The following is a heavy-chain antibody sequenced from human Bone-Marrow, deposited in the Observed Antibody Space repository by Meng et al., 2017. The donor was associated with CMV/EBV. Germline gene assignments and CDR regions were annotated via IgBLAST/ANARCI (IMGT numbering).Heavy chain of an antibody. J-gene: IGHJ4*02. CDR2: ISAYNGNT. Sequence: ASVKVSCKASGGTFSSYAISWVRQAPGQGLEWMGWISAYNGNTNYAQKLQGRVTMTTDTSTSTAYMELRSLRSDDTAVYYCARGSRVGVVVPAAIGTRDYWGQGTLVTVSS. CDR3: ARGSRVGVVVPAAIGTRDY. V-gene: IGHV1-18*01. D-gene: IGHD2-2*01. CDR1: GGTFSSYA.